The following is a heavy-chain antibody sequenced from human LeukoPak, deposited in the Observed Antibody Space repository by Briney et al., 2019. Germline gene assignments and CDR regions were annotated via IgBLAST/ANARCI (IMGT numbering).Heavy chain of an antibody. D-gene: IGHD2/OR15-2a*01. J-gene: IGHJ4*02. Sequence: PSETLSLTCTVSGGSVSSGSYYWSWIRQPPGKGLEWIGYIYYSGSTNYNPSLKSRVTISVDTSKNQFSLKLSSVTAADTAVYYCARGGIEYPGVPFDYWGQGTLVTVSS. CDR2: IYYSGST. CDR3: ARGGIEYPGVPFDY. CDR1: GGSVSSGSYY. V-gene: IGHV4-61*01.